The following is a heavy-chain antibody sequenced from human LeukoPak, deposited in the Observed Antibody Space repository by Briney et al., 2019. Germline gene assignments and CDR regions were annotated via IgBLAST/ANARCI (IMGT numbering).Heavy chain of an antibody. J-gene: IGHJ6*02. V-gene: IGHV1-69*05. Sequence: SVKVSCKASGGTFSSYAISWVRQAPGQGLEWMGGIIPIFGTANYAQKFQGRVTITTDESTSTAYMELSSLRSEDTAVYYCANRIVGATTYYYYGMDVWGQGTTVTVSS. CDR2: IIPIFGTA. D-gene: IGHD1-26*01. CDR3: ANRIVGATTYYYYGMDV. CDR1: GGTFSSYA.